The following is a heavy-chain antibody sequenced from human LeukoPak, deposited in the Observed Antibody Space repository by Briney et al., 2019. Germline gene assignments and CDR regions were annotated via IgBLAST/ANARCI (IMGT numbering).Heavy chain of an antibody. Sequence: GGSLRLSCAASGFTFSTYAMSWVRQAPGKGLEWVSGISGSGDNTNYADSVKGRFTISRDNAKNSLYLQMNSLRAEDTAVYYCAREWSRFTPPDYWGQGTLVTVSS. CDR2: ISGSGDNT. CDR3: AREWSRFTPPDY. D-gene: IGHD2-8*01. J-gene: IGHJ4*02. V-gene: IGHV3-23*01. CDR1: GFTFSTYA.